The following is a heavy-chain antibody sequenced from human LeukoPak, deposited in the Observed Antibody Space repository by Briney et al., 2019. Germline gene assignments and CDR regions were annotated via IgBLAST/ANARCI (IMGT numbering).Heavy chain of an antibody. Sequence: GGSLRLSCAASGFTFSSYEMNWVRQAPGKGLEWVSYISSSGSTIYYADSVKGRFTISRDNAKNSLYLQMNSLRAEDTAVYYCARDLFVDTAMVAAFDIWGQGTVVTVSS. V-gene: IGHV3-48*03. CDR2: ISSSGSTI. D-gene: IGHD5-18*01. CDR1: GFTFSSYE. CDR3: ARDLFVDTAMVAAFDI. J-gene: IGHJ3*02.